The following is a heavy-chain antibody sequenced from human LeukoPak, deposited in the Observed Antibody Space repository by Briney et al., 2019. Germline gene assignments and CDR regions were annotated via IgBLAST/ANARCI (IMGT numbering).Heavy chain of an antibody. Sequence: SETLSLTCTVSGGSISSSSYYWGWIRQPPGKGLEWIGSIYYSGSTYYNPSLKSRVTISVDTSKNQFSLKLSSVTAADTAVYYCARVVGYCSGGSCYPEYYFDCWGQGTLVTVSS. J-gene: IGHJ4*02. CDR2: IYYSGST. CDR1: GGSISSSSYY. CDR3: ARVVGYCSGGSCYPEYYFDC. V-gene: IGHV4-39*07. D-gene: IGHD2-15*01.